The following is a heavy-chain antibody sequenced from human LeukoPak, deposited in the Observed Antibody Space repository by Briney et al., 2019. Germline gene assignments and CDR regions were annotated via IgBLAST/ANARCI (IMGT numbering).Heavy chain of an antibody. D-gene: IGHD3-22*01. CDR3: ARDPSRVYYYDSHDAFDI. V-gene: IGHV1-2*02. J-gene: IGHJ3*02. CDR2: INPNSGGT. Sequence: ASVKVSFKASGYTFTGYYMHWVRQAPGQGLEWMGWINPNSGGTNYAQKFQGRVTMTRDTSISTAYMELSRLRSDDTAVYYCARDPSRVYYYDSHDAFDIWGQGTMVTVSS. CDR1: GYTFTGYY.